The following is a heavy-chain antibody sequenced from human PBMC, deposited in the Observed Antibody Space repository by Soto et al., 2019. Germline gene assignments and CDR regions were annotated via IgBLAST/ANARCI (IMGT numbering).Heavy chain of an antibody. Sequence: QVQLVQSGGGLVKPGGSLTLSCAASGFAFSDYYMTWIRQAPGKGLEWVSSLSNSGTYTNYADSVKDRFITSRDNAKNSLFMHVNSLRAADPAVYFCARDRYVFDYWGQGALVTVSS. CDR3: ARDRYVFDY. CDR2: LSNSGTYT. J-gene: IGHJ4*02. D-gene: IGHD3-16*01. CDR1: GFAFSDYY. V-gene: IGHV3-11*05.